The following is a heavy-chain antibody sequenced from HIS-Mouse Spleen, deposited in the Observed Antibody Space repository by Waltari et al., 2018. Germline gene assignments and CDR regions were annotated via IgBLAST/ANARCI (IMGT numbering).Heavy chain of an antibody. J-gene: IGHJ4*02. Sequence: VQLVQSGAEVKKPGALVKVSSPASGYPLTRIDINSVRQATGQGLEWMGWMNPNSGNTGYAQKFQGRVTMTRNTSISTAYMELSSLRSEDTAVYYCARVYYDFWSGYYYWGQGTLVTVSS. D-gene: IGHD3-3*01. CDR1: GYPLTRID. CDR2: MNPNSGNT. V-gene: IGHV1-8*01. CDR3: ARVYYDFWSGYYY.